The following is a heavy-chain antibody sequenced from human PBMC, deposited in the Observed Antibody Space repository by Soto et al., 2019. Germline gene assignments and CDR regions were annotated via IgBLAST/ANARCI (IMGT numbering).Heavy chain of an antibody. CDR3: ARDRWWLVH. CDR2: IKQDGGEK. V-gene: IGHV3-7*01. Sequence: EVQLVESGGGLVQPGGSLRLSCAASGFTFSGYWMNWVRQAPGKGLEWVANIKQDGGEKYYVDSVKGRFTISRDNAKTSLYLQMNSLRAADTAVYYCARDRWWLVHWGQGTLVTVSS. J-gene: IGHJ4*02. D-gene: IGHD6-19*01. CDR1: GFTFSGYW.